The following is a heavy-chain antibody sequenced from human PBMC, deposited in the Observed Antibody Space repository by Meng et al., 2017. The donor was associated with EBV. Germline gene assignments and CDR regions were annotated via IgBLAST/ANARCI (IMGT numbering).Heavy chain of an antibody. J-gene: IGHJ4*02. Sequence: VKAVQCGAGVEKPGSSGKVSCKASGGTFSSYAISWVRQAPGQGLEWMGGIIPIFGTANYAQKFQGRVTITADKSTSTTYMELSSLRSEDTAVYYCARAEIAAAGRLDYWGQGTLVTVSS. V-gene: IGHV1-69*06. CDR2: IIPIFGTA. CDR1: GGTFSSYA. CDR3: ARAEIAAAGRLDY. D-gene: IGHD6-13*01.